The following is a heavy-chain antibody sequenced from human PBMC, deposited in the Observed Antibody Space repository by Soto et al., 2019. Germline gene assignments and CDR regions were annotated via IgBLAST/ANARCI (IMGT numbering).Heavy chain of an antibody. J-gene: IGHJ6*01. CDR1: GFTFDDYG. D-gene: IGHD1-26*01. V-gene: IGHV3-20*04. CDR2: INWNGGST. CDR3: ASGIVEAATDGREV. Sequence: EVQLVESGGGVVRPGGSLRLSCAASGFTFDDYGMSWVRQAPGKGLEWVSGINWNGGSTGYADSVKGRFTISRDNSKNDRYLQMNGLGAGETVVYYCASGIVEAATDGREVWGQGTTVTVCS.